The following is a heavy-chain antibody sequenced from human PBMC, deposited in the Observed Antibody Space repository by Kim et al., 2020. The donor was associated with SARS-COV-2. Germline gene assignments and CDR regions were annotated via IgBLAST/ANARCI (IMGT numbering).Heavy chain of an antibody. Sequence: GGSLRLSCAASGFTFSTYGLHWVRQAPGKGLEWVAFIAYDGSNKIYADSVKGRFTISRDNSKNTVDLQMNSLRVEDMAVYSCARGGGSWYLFDYWGQGTLVTVSS. CDR1: GFTFSTYG. CDR3: ARGGGSWYLFDY. CDR2: IAYDGSNK. D-gene: IGHD6-13*01. J-gene: IGHJ4*02. V-gene: IGHV3-30*03.